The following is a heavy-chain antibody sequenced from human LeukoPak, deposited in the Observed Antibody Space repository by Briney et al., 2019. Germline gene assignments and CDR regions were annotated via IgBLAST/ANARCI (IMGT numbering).Heavy chain of an antibody. CDR1: GFTFDDYA. D-gene: IGHD2-2*01. V-gene: IGHV3-43*02. Sequence: GGSLRLACAASGFTFDDYAMHWVRQAPGKGLEWVSLISGDGGSTYYADSVKGRFTISRDNSKNSLYLQMNSLRTEDTALYYCAKDMVPWCSSTSCYSYYYYYGMDVWGQGTTVTVSS. CDR2: ISGDGGST. CDR3: AKDMVPWCSSTSCYSYYYYYGMDV. J-gene: IGHJ6*02.